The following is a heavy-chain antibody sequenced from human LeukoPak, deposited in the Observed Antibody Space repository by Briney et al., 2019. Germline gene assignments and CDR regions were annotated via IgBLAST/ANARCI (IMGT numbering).Heavy chain of an antibody. CDR1: GGSFSGYY. Sequence: SETLSLTCAVYGGSFSGYYWSWIRQPPGKGLEWIGEINHSGSTNYNPSLKSRVTISVDTSKNQFSLKLSSVTAADTAVYYCARHRGRSWYVDYWGQGTLVTVSS. V-gene: IGHV4-34*01. J-gene: IGHJ4*02. CDR3: ARHRGRSWYVDY. D-gene: IGHD6-13*01. CDR2: INHSGST.